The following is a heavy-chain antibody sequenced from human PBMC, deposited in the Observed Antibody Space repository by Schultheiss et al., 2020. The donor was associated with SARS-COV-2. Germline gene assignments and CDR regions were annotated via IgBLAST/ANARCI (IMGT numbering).Heavy chain of an antibody. D-gene: IGHD6-13*01. CDR1: GGSISRYY. J-gene: IGHJ6*02. V-gene: IGHV4-59*12. CDR2: IYYSGST. CDR3: AREGIAAAYGMDV. Sequence: SQTLSLTCTVSGGSISRYYWSWIRQPPGKGLEWIGYIYYSGSTNYNPSLMSRVTMSVDTSKNQFSLEMTSVTPADTAVYYCAREGIAAAYGMDVWGQGTTVTVSS.